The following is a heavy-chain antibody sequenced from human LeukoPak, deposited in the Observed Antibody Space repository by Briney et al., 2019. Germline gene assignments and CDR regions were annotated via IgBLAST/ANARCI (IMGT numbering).Heavy chain of an antibody. V-gene: IGHV3-48*03. CDR2: ISSSGSTI. Sequence: GGSLRLSCAASGFTFSSYEMNWVRQAPGKGLEWVSYISSSGSTIYYADSVKGRFTISRDNAKNSLYLQMNSLRAEDTAVYYCARNWMYYYDSSGYGTRPLGSPLDYWGQGTLVTVSS. CDR1: GFTFSSYE. CDR3: ARNWMYYYDSSGYGTRPLGSPLDY. D-gene: IGHD3-22*01. J-gene: IGHJ4*02.